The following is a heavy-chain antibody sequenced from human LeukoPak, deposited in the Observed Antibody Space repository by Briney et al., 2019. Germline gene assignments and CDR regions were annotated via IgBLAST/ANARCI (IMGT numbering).Heavy chain of an antibody. Sequence: GGSLRLSCAASGFTFSDYNMRGSRRAPGKGRKGCSSISRSGSTKDYADSVKGRVTISRDNAKSPLFLQMNSLRAEDTAVYYCARVLRYCSGGNCYSGGLGYMDVWGKGTTVTISS. V-gene: IGHV3-11*01. CDR1: GFTFSDYN. CDR2: ISRSGSTK. CDR3: ARVLRYCSGGNCYSGGLGYMDV. J-gene: IGHJ6*03. D-gene: IGHD2-15*01.